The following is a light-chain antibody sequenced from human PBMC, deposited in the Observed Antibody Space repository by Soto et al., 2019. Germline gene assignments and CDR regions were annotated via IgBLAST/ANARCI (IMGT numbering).Light chain of an antibody. CDR1: SSDVGTYKL. Sequence: QSALTQPASVSGSLGQSITISCTGTSSDVGTYKLVSWYQQHPGKAPQLVIFEDVERPSGVSNHFSGSKSGNTASLTISGLQTEDEADYYCCSYAGGTSVVFGGGTKVTVL. V-gene: IGLV2-23*01. CDR3: CSYAGGTSVV. CDR2: EDV. J-gene: IGLJ2*01.